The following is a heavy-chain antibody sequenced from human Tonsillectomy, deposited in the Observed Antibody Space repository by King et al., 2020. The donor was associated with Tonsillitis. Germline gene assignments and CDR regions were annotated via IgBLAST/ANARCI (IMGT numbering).Heavy chain of an antibody. Sequence: VQLVESGGGLVQPGGSLRLSCAASGFTFSSYWMNWVRQAPGKGLEWEANIKQDGSENYYVDSVNVRFTISRDNAKNSLYLQMNSLRAEDTAVYYCARSLGTGRNLWGRGTLVTVSS. CDR2: IKQDGSEN. CDR1: GFTFSSYW. CDR3: ARSLGTGRNL. D-gene: IGHD2-8*02. V-gene: IGHV3-7*03. J-gene: IGHJ2*01.